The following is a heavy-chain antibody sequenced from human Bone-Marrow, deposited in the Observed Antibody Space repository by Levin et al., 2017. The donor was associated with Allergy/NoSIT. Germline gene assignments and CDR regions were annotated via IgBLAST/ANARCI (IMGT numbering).Heavy chain of an antibody. Sequence: ASETLSLTCEVSGATISGGGYYWSWIRQVPGKGLEFVGQIYHSGSTYYNPSLKSRLSISVDASKNHFSLSLRSVTAADTAIYYCARGGLTVSPNWLDPWGQGTLVTVSS. CDR3: ARGGLTVSPNWLDP. D-gene: IGHD3-10*01. V-gene: IGHV4-31*11. CDR1: GATISGGGYY. J-gene: IGHJ5*02. CDR2: IYHSGST.